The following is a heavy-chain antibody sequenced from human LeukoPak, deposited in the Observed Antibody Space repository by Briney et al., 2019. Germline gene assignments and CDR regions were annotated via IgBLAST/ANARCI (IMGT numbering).Heavy chain of an antibody. Sequence: PGGSLRLSCAASGFTFSSYAMSWVRQAPGKGLEWVSAIGGSGISIYYADSVKGRFTISRDNSKNTVYLQMNSLRADDTAVYYCAKEVAGGAKEYWGQGALVTVSS. CDR3: AKEVAGGAKEY. CDR1: GFTFSSYA. J-gene: IGHJ4*02. D-gene: IGHD2-15*01. V-gene: IGHV3-23*01. CDR2: IGGSGISI.